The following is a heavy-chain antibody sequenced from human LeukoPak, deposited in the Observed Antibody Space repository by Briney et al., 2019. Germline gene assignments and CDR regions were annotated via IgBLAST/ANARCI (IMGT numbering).Heavy chain of an antibody. D-gene: IGHD3-9*01. Sequence: SETLSLTCTVSGGSISSSSYYWGWIRQPPGKGLEWIGSIYYSGSTYYNPSLKSRGTISVDKSKNQFSLQLSSVTAADTAVYYCARQEEGLLRYFDWLRWGQGTLVTVSS. J-gene: IGHJ4*02. CDR1: GGSISSSSYY. CDR3: ARQEEGLLRYFDWLR. V-gene: IGHV4-39*01. CDR2: IYYSGST.